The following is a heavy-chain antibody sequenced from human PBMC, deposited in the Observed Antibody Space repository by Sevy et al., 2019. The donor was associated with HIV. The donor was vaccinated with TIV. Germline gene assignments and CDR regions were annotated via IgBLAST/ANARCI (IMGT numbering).Heavy chain of an antibody. CDR1: GFTFSAYA. D-gene: IGHD3-22*01. J-gene: IGHJ4*02. Sequence: GGSLRLSCTTSGFTFSAYAMHWVRQAPGKGLEWVAIIWSDGAYQYHGDSVKGRFTISRDNSKNTLYLQMNSLRVEDTAVYSCARGGYYYDHAAYYAIESWGQGTLVTVSS. CDR3: ARGGYYYDHAAYYAIES. V-gene: IGHV3-33*01. CDR2: IWSDGAYQ.